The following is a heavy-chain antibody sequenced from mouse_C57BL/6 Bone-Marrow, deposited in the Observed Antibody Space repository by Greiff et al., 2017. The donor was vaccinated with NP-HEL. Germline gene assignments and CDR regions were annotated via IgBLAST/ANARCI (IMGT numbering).Heavy chain of an antibody. J-gene: IGHJ3*01. V-gene: IGHV1-50*01. Sequence: QVQLQQPGVELVKPGASVKLSCKASGYTFTTYWMQWVKQRPGQGLEWIGEIDPSDSYTNYNQKFKGKATLTVDTSSSTANMQLSSLTSEDSAVYYCARKAFYGRSYEFAYWGEGTLVTVSA. CDR3: ARKAFYGRSYEFAY. CDR2: IDPSDSYT. D-gene: IGHD1-1*01. CDR1: GYTFTTYW.